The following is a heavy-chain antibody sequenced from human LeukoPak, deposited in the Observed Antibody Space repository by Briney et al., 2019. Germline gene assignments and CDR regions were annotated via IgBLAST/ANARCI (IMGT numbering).Heavy chain of an antibody. CDR3: ARDLLRFLEWLSLGYYYYGMDV. D-gene: IGHD3-3*01. CDR2: IKQDGSEK. V-gene: IGHV3-7*01. Sequence: GGSLRLSCAASGFTFSSYWMSWVRQAPGKGLEWVANIKQDGSEKYYVDSVKGRFTISRDNAKNSLYLQMNSLRAEDTAVYYCARDLLRFLEWLSLGYYYYGMDVWGQGTTVTVSS. J-gene: IGHJ6*02. CDR1: GFTFSSYW.